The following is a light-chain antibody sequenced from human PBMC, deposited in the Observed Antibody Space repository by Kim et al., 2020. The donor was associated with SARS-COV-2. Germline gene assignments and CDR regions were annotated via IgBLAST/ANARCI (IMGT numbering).Light chain of an antibody. J-gene: IGKJ2*01. V-gene: IGKV3-20*01. CDR2: GAS. CDR1: QSVSSSY. CDR3: QQYGSSSAYT. Sequence: SPGERPTPACRASQSVSSSYLAGYQQKPGQAPRPLIYGASSKATGIPDRFSGSGSGTDFTLTISRLEPGDFAVYYCQQYGSSSAYTFGQGTKLEIK.